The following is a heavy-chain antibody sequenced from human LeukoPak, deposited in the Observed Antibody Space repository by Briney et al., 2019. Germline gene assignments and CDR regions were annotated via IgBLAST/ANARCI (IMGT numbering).Heavy chain of an antibody. CDR2: VYYTGST. CDR1: GGSIRSFY. CDR3: ARQSFDAFNV. Sequence: SETLSLTCTVSGGSIRSFYWSWIRQPPGKGLEWMGSVYYTGSTNYNPSLKSRVTTSLDTSKNQFSLKLSSVTAAGTAVYYCARQSFDAFNVWGQGTVVTVSS. V-gene: IGHV4-59*01. J-gene: IGHJ3*01.